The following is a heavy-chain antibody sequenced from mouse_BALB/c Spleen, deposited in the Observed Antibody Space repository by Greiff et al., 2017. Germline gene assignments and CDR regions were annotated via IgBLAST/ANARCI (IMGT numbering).Heavy chain of an antibody. D-gene: IGHD2-1*01. Sequence: LVESGAELAKPGASVKMSCKASGYTFTSYWMHWVKQRPGQGLEWIGYINPSTGYTEYNQKFKDKATLTADKSSSTAYMQLSSLTSEDSAVYYCARSGGNYVSFFDYWGQGTTLTVSS. CDR3: ARSGGNYVSFFDY. CDR2: INPSTGYT. CDR1: GYTFTSYW. V-gene: IGHV1-7*01. J-gene: IGHJ2*01.